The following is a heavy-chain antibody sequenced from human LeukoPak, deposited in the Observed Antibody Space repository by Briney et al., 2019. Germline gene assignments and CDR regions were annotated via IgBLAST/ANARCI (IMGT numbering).Heavy chain of an antibody. V-gene: IGHV4-34*01. CDR2: INHSGST. Sequence: PSETLSLTCAVYGGSFSGYYWSWLRQPPGKGLEWIGEINHSGSTNYNPSLKSRVTISVDTSKNQFSLKLSSVTAADTAVYYCARTSSSYYYYGMDVWGQGTTVTVSS. J-gene: IGHJ6*02. CDR1: GGSFSGYY. D-gene: IGHD2-2*01. CDR3: ARTSSSYYYYGMDV.